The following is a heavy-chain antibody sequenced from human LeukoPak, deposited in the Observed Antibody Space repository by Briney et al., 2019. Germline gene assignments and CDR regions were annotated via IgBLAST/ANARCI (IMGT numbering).Heavy chain of an antibody. CDR3: ARDFYGSGSYYHDY. CDR1: GFTVSSNY. V-gene: IGHV3-53*01. J-gene: IGHJ4*02. CDR2: IYRAGST. D-gene: IGHD3-10*01. Sequence: GGSLRLSCAASGFTVSSNYMSWVRQAPGKGLEWVSVIYRAGSTDYTDSVKGRFTISRDNSKNTLYLQMNSLRAEDTAVYYCARDFYGSGSYYHDYWGQGTLVTVSS.